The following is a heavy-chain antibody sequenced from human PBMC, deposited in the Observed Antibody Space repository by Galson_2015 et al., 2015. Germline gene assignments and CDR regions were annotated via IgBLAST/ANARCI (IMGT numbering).Heavy chain of an antibody. V-gene: IGHV6-1*01. J-gene: IGHJ4*02. Sequence: CAISGDSVSSNSAAWNWIRQSPSRGLEWLGRTYYRSKWYNDYAVSVKSRITINPDTSKNQFSLKLSSVTAADTAVYFCASYYSSSWNWGMGYFVYWGQGILVTVSS. CDR2: TYYRSKWYN. CDR1: GDSVSSNSAA. CDR3: ASYYSSSWNWGMGYFVY. D-gene: IGHD1-7*01.